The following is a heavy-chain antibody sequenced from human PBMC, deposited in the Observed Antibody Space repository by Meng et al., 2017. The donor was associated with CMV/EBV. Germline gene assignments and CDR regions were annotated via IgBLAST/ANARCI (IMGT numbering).Heavy chain of an antibody. V-gene: IGHV1-8*03. CDR1: GYTFTSYD. D-gene: IGHD3-22*01. CDR2: MNPNSGNT. J-gene: IGHJ3*02. Sequence: ASVKVSCKASGYTFTSYDINWVRQATGQGLEWMGWMNPNSGNTGYAQKFQGRVTITGNTSISTAYMELSSLRSADTAVYYCARELYYYDSSGYYYGDAFDIWGQGTMVTVSS. CDR3: ARELYYYDSSGYYYGDAFDI.